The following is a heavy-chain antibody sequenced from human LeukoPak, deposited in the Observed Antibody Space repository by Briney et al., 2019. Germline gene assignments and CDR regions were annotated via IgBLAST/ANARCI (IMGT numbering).Heavy chain of an antibody. V-gene: IGHV3-21*01. D-gene: IGHD3-16*02. J-gene: IGHJ3*02. Sequence: GGSLRLSCAASGFTFSSYSMNWVRQAPGKGLEWVSSISSSSSYIYYADSVKGRFTISRDNAKNSLYLQMNSLRAEDTAVYYCARDRNVWGSYRSGAFDIWGQGTMVTVSS. CDR2: ISSSSSYI. CDR1: GFTFSSYS. CDR3: ARDRNVWGSYRSGAFDI.